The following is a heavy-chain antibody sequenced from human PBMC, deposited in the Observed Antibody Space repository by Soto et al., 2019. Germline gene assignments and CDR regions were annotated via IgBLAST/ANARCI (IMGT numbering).Heavy chain of an antibody. CDR2: ILPIFGTA. J-gene: IGHJ5*02. CDR3: TRVRELVFDP. D-gene: IGHD1-7*01. CDR1: GGTFSSYA. Sequence: QVKLVQSGAELKKPGSSVKFSCKASGGTFSSYAISWVRQVPGQGLEWMGGILPIFGTANYAQKFQGSVTITEDETTSTAYMELISMRHEDATVYYCTRVRELVFDPRDQGTLVTASS. V-gene: IGHV1-69*12.